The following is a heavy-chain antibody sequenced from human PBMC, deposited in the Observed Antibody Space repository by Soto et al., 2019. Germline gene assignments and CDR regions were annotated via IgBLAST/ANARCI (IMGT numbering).Heavy chain of an antibody. Sequence: QVQLQQWGAGLLKPSETLSLTCAVYGGSFSGYYWSWIRQPPGKGLEWIGEINHSGSTNYNPSLKSRVTISVDTSKNQFSLKLSSVTAADTAVYYCARGFGVANYYYMDVWGKGTTVTVSS. D-gene: IGHD3-3*01. CDR1: GGSFSGYY. J-gene: IGHJ6*03. CDR2: INHSGST. CDR3: ARGFGVANYYYMDV. V-gene: IGHV4-34*01.